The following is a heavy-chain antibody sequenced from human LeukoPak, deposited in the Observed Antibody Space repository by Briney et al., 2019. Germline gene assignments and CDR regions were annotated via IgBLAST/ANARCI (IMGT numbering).Heavy chain of an antibody. Sequence: SETLSLTCTVSGGSISSISYYWGWIRQPPGKGLEWIGSIYCSGSTYYNPSLKSRITISVDTSKNQFSLKLSSVTAADTAVYYCARDDSSGYYPIYWGQGTLVTVSS. CDR2: IYCSGST. CDR3: ARDDSSGYYPIY. V-gene: IGHV4-39*07. CDR1: GGSISSISYY. D-gene: IGHD3-22*01. J-gene: IGHJ4*02.